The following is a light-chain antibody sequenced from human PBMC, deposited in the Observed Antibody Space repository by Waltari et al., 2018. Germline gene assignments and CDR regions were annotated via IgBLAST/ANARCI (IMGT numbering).Light chain of an antibody. Sequence: QFALTQPAPVSGSPGQSISISCTGTSSDVGGYNFVSWYQQHPGKAPQLMIYDVANRPSGVSNRFSGSKSGNTASLTISGLQAEDEADYYCSSYTSSSTRVFGTGTKVTVL. CDR2: DVA. V-gene: IGLV2-14*03. J-gene: IGLJ1*01. CDR1: SSDVGGYNF. CDR3: SSYTSSSTRV.